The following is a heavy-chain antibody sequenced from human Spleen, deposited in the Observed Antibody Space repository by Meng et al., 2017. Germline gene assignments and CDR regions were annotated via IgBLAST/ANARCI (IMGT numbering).Heavy chain of an antibody. V-gene: IGHV1-2*06. Sequence: ASVKVSCKPSGYTFTAYYIHWVRQAPGQGPEWMGHIIPNSGDTLYAPKFQGRVSMTADTSIGTAYVELSGLRSDDTAIYYCVRDENISLGKLFGDYWGQGNLVTVSS. CDR2: IIPNSGDT. J-gene: IGHJ4*02. CDR1: GYTFTAYY. CDR3: VRDENISLGKLFGDY. D-gene: IGHD2-21*01.